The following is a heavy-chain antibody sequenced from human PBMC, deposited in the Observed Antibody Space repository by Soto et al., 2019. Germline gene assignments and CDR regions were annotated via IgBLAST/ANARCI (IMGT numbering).Heavy chain of an antibody. Sequence: QVTLKESGPVVVTPTETLTLTCTVSGFSLRNARMGVSWIRQPAGKAPEWLAHIVSNDEKSYNKSLQTRLTISKDTSKSQVVLTMTYMDPVDTATYFCARMLAVNYYYYYLDVWGEGTTVTVSS. V-gene: IGHV2-26*01. CDR3: ARMLAVNYYYYYLDV. CDR2: IVSNDEK. J-gene: IGHJ6*03. CDR1: GFSLRNARMG. D-gene: IGHD3-22*01.